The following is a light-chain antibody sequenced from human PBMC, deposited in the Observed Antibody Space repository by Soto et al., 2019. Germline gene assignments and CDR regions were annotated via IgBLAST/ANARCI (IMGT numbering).Light chain of an antibody. Sequence: DIVMTQSPDSLAVSLGERASINCKSSQSVLYSSNDRIYLAWYQQKPGQHPKLLMYWASTRESGVPDRFSGSGSETDFTLTISSLQAEDVAVYYCQQYYTTPITFGQGTRLEIK. J-gene: IGKJ5*01. CDR3: QQYYTTPIT. V-gene: IGKV4-1*01. CDR2: WAS. CDR1: QSVLYSSNDRIY.